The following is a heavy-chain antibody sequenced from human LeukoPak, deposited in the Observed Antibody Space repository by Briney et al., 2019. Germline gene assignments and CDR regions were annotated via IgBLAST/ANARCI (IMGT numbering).Heavy chain of an antibody. CDR1: GFTFSSYW. J-gene: IGHJ4*02. Sequence: WGSLRLSCAASGFTFSSYWMSGVRQAPGKGLEWVANIKQDGSEKYYVDSVKGRFTISRDNAKNSLYLQMNSLRAEDTAVYYCARDSWDYYDSSGYWGQGTLVTVSS. D-gene: IGHD3-22*01. V-gene: IGHV3-7*01. CDR3: ARDSWDYYDSSGY. CDR2: IKQDGSEK.